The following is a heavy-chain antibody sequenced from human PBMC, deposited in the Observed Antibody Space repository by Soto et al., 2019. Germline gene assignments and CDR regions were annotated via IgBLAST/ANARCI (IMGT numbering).Heavy chain of an antibody. J-gene: IGHJ3*02. Sequence: ASVKVSCKASGYTFTSYDINWVRQATGQGLEWMGWMNPNSGNTGYAQKFQGRVTMTRNTSISTAYMELSSLRSEDTAVYYCARDSRITMIVVVPSAFDIWGQGTMVTVSS. CDR2: MNPNSGNT. D-gene: IGHD3-22*01. V-gene: IGHV1-8*01. CDR1: GYTFTSYD. CDR3: ARDSRITMIVVVPSAFDI.